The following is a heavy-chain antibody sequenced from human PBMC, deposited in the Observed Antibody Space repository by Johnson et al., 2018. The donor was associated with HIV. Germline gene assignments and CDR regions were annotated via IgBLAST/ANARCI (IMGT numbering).Heavy chain of an antibody. J-gene: IGHJ3*02. CDR2: IYSGGST. Sequence: EKLVESGGGLVQPGGSLRLSCAASGFTVSSNYMSWVRQAPGKGLEWVSVIYSGGSTYYADSVKGRFTISRDNSKNTLYLQMNSLRAEDTAVYYCARERAGALDSWGQGTMVTVSS. CDR1: GFTVSSNY. CDR3: ARERAGALDS. V-gene: IGHV3-66*02.